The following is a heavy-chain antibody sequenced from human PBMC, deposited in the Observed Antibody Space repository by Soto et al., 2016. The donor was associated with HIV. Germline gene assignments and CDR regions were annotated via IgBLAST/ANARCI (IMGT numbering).Heavy chain of an antibody. CDR2: ISVYNGNT. V-gene: IGHV1-18*01. Sequence: QVQLVQSGVEVKKPGASVKVSCKASGYPFNTYGINWVRQAPGQGLEWIGWISVYNGNTDYSPKLQGRVTMTTDTSTTTAYMELRSLRSDDTAVYFCARGREDTAILDYWGQGTLVTVSS. J-gene: IGHJ4*02. CDR3: ARGREDTAILDY. D-gene: IGHD5-18*01. CDR1: GYPFNTYG.